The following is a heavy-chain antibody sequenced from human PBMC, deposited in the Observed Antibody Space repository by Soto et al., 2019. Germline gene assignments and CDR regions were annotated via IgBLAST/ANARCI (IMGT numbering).Heavy chain of an antibody. J-gene: IGHJ3*02. CDR3: AKDKAAAGAFNAFDM. D-gene: IGHD6-13*01. V-gene: IGHV3-9*01. CDR2: ISWNSGKL. CDR1: GFIFEDFA. Sequence: PGGSLRLSCAASGFIFEDFAMHWVRQAPGKGLECVSGISWNSGKLGYAESVKGRFTISRDNAKNSLYLEMNSLRTEDTALYYCAKDKAAAGAFNAFDMWGQGTVVTVSS.